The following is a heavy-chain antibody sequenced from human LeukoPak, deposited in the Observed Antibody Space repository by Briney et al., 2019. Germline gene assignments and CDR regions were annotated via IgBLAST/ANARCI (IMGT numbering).Heavy chain of an antibody. V-gene: IGHV1-18*01. CDR2: ISAYNGNT. J-gene: IGHJ6*03. Sequence: ASVKVSCKASGYTFTSYGISWVRQAPGQGLEWMGWISAYNGNTNYAQKLQGRVTMTTDTSTSTAYMELRSLRSDDTAVYYCARSTYSFVSPWYYYMDVWGKGTTVTVSS. CDR1: GYTFTSYG. CDR3: ARSTYSFVSPWYYYMDV. D-gene: IGHD1-26*01.